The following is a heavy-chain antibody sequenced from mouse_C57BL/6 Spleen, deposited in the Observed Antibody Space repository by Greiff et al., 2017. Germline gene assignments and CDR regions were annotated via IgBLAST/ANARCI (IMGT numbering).Heavy chain of an antibody. Sequence: QVQLQQPGAELVRPGSSVKLSCKASGYTFTSYWMHWVKQRPIQGLEWIGNIDPSDSDTHYNQKFKDKATLTVDKSSSTAYMQLSSLTSEDSAVYYCARPITTVAYAMDYWGQGTSVTVSS. V-gene: IGHV1-52*01. CDR2: IDPSDSDT. J-gene: IGHJ4*01. CDR3: ARPITTVAYAMDY. CDR1: GYTFTSYW. D-gene: IGHD1-1*01.